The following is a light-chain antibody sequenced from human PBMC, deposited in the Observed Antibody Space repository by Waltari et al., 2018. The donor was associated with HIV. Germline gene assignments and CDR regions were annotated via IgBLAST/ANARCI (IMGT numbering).Light chain of an antibody. Sequence: DIVMTQSPLSLPVTPGEPASISCRSSQSLLHRNGFHYVDWYLQKPGQSPQLLIYLGSNRASGVPDRFSGSGSGTDFTLKIRRVEAEDVGVYYCMQALQGVSFGGGTKVEIK. CDR1: QSLLHRNGFHY. CDR2: LGS. V-gene: IGKV2-28*01. CDR3: MQALQGVS. J-gene: IGKJ4*01.